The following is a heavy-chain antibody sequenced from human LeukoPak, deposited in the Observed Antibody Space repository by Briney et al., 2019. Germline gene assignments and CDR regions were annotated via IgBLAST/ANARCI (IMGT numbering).Heavy chain of an antibody. V-gene: IGHV3-30*04. Sequence: GRSLRLSCAASGFTFTSYAIHWVRQAPGKGLEWVAVISYDGSNKYYADSVKGRFTISRDNSKNTLYLQMNSLRAEDTAVYYCARITMSRFDPWGQGTLVTVS. D-gene: IGHD3-10*02. J-gene: IGHJ5*02. CDR3: ARITMSRFDP. CDR2: ISYDGSNK. CDR1: GFTFTSYA.